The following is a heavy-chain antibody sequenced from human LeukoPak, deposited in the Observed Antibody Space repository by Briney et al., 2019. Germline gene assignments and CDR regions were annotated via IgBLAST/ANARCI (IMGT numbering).Heavy chain of an antibody. V-gene: IGHV4-39*01. CDR2: IYYSGST. Sequence: KPSETLSLTCTVSGGSISSSRDYWGWIRQPPGKGLEWIGSIYYSGSTYYNPSLKSRVTISVDTSKNQFSLKLGSVTAADTAVYYCARHVEIAVAGPIDYWGQGTLVIVSS. CDR3: ARHVEIAVAGPIDY. CDR1: GGSISSSRDY. J-gene: IGHJ4*02. D-gene: IGHD6-19*01.